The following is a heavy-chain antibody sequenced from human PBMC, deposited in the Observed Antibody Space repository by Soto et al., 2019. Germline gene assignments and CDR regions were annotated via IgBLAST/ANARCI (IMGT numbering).Heavy chain of an antibody. Sequence: GGSLRLSCAASGFTFSSYAMSWVRQAPGKGLEWVSAISGSGDSTYYADSVKGRFTISRDNSKNTLYLQMNSLRAEDTAVYYCGRGAHYYYYGMDVWGQGTTVTVSS. CDR1: GFTFSSYA. V-gene: IGHV3-23*01. CDR2: ISGSGDST. CDR3: GRGAHYYYYGMDV. J-gene: IGHJ6*02.